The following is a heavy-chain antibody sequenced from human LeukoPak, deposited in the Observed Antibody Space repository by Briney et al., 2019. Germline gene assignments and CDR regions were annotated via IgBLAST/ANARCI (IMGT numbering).Heavy chain of an antibody. D-gene: IGHD3-3*01. CDR1: GYTFTGYY. J-gene: IGHJ4*02. V-gene: IGHV1-2*02. Sequence: GASVKVSCKASGYTFTGYYMHWVRQAPGQGLEWMEWINPNSGGTNYAQKFQGRVTMTRDTSISTAYMELSRLRSDDTAVYYCARDKGVWSGYFDYWGQGTLVTVSS. CDR3: ARDKGVWSGYFDY. CDR2: INPNSGGT.